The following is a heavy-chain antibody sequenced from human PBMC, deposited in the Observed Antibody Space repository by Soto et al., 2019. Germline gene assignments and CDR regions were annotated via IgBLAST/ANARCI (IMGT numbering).Heavy chain of an antibody. CDR1: GFTFSNYG. J-gene: IGHJ4*02. V-gene: IGHV3-33*01. CDR3: ARDGDVNTGFGKDY. Sequence: GGSLRLFCAASGFTFSNYGMHWVRQAPAKGLEWVSFIWYDGGNKYYAESVQGRFTISRDNSKNTLFLQMNSLRAEDTAAYYCARDGDVNTGFGKDYWGQGTLVTVSS. CDR2: IWYDGGNK. D-gene: IGHD3-16*01.